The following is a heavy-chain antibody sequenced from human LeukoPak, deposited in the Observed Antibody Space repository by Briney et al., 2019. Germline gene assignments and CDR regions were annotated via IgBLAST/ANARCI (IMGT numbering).Heavy chain of an antibody. CDR3: ARGWFGAYYFDY. V-gene: IGHV4-59*12. Sequence: PSETLSLTCTVSGGSISTYYWSWIRQPPGKGLEWIGYIFYSGSTNYNPSLKSRVTISVDTSKNQFSLKLSSVTAADTAVYYCARGWFGAYYFDYWGQGTLVTVSS. CDR2: IFYSGST. J-gene: IGHJ4*02. D-gene: IGHD3-10*01. CDR1: GGSISTYY.